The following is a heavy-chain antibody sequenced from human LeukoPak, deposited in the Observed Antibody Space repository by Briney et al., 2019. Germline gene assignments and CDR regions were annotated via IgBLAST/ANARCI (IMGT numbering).Heavy chain of an antibody. D-gene: IGHD5-18*01. CDR1: GFTFSSYA. V-gene: IGHV3-23*01. J-gene: IGHJ5*02. Sequence: GGSLRLSCAASGFTFSSYAMSWVRQAPGKGLEWVSAISGSGGSTYYADSVKGRFTISRDNSKNTLYLQMNSLRAEDTAVYYCARDNWLLSWFDPWGQGTLVTVSS. CDR2: ISGSGGST. CDR3: ARDNWLLSWFDP.